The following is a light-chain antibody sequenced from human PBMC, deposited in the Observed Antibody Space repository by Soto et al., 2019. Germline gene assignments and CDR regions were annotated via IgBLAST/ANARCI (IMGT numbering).Light chain of an antibody. CDR3: QQSFRTPYT. V-gene: IGKV1-39*01. J-gene: IGKJ5*01. CDR2: SAS. CDR1: QTINKN. Sequence: ILWTQSPSSLSASVGDRVTITCRASQTINKNLNWYQQKPGQAPNLLIYSASDFQSGVPSRFSGSGSGTEFNLTISGLQPEDFATNYCQQSFRTPYTFGQGTRLEIK.